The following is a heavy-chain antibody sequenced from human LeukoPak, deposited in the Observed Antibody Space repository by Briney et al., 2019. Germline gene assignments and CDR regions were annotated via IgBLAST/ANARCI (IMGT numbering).Heavy chain of an antibody. CDR3: AREVRELSN. CDR2: MNPNSGNT. V-gene: IGHV1-8*01. CDR1: GYTFTSYD. D-gene: IGHD1-26*01. Sequence: ASVKVSCKASGYTFTSYDINWVRQATGQGLEWMEWMNPNSGNTGYAQKFQGRVTMTRDTSISTAYMELSRLRSDDTAVYYCAREVRELSNWGQGTLVTVSS. J-gene: IGHJ4*02.